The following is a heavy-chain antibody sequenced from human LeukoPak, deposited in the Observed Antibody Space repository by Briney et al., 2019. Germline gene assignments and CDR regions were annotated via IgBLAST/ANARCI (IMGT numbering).Heavy chain of an antibody. Sequence: GALRLSCAASGFTFSSYAMHWVRQAPGKGLEWVAVISYDGSNKYYADSVKGRFTISRDNSKNTLYLQMNSLRAEDTAVYYCASDPTDCSSTSCYLCYYYYGMDVWGQGTTVTVSS. V-gene: IGHV3-30-3*01. D-gene: IGHD2-2*01. J-gene: IGHJ6*02. CDR2: ISYDGSNK. CDR1: GFTFSSYA. CDR3: ASDPTDCSSTSCYLCYYYYGMDV.